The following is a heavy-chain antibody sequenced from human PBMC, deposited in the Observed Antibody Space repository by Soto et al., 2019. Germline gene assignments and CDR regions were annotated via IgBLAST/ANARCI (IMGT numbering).Heavy chain of an antibody. J-gene: IGHJ6*03. CDR3: ARLNDYIWGSYRPTRYYHMDV. V-gene: IGHV4-59*08. CDR1: GGSISIYY. CDR2: IYYSGST. D-gene: IGHD3-16*02. Sequence: SETLSLTCTVSGGSISIYYWSWIRQPPGKGLEWIGYIYYSGSTNYNPSLKSRVTISVDTSKNQFSLKLSSVTAADTAVYYCARLNDYIWGSYRPTRYYHMDVWGKGTTVTVSS.